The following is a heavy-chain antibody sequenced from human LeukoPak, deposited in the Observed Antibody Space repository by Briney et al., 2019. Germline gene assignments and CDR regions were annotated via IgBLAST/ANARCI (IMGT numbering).Heavy chain of an antibody. J-gene: IGHJ5*02. CDR3: GREGRGGTMVRGRFAP. CDR1: GYTFTSYD. D-gene: IGHD3-10*01. V-gene: IGHV1-8*01. Sequence: ASVKVSCKASGYTFTSYDINWVRQATGQGLEWMGWMNPNSGNTGYAQKFQGRVTMTRNTSISTAYMELSSLRSEDTAVYYCGREGRGGTMVRGRFAPWGQGTLVTVS. CDR2: MNPNSGNT.